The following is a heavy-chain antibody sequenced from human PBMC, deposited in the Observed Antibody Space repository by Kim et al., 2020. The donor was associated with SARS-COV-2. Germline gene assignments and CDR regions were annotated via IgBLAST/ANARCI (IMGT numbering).Heavy chain of an antibody. J-gene: IGHJ4*02. CDR2: IYPGDADT. Sequence: GESLKISCQTSGYNFTNYWVAWVRQMPGKGLEWLGYIYPGDADTKYGPSFRGLVAISADKSTATAFLHWNNRRTSDSGVYFCARGRVYRDYDFWGQGTLVTVSS. D-gene: IGHD4-17*01. CDR1: GYNFTNYW. V-gene: IGHV5-51*01. CDR3: ARGRVYRDYDF.